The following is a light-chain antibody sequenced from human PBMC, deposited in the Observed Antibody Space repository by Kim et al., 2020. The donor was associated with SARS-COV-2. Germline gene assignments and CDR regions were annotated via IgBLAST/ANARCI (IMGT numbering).Light chain of an antibody. CDR3: SSYAGSNNWV. CDR2: EVN. CDR1: SSDVGGYNY. V-gene: IGLV2-8*01. J-gene: IGLJ3*02. Sequence: QSVTRASTGTSSDVGGYNYVSWYQQHPGKAPKLMIYEVNKWPSGVPDRFSGSKSVNTASLTVSGLQAEDEADYYCSSYAGSNNWVFGGGTKLTVL.